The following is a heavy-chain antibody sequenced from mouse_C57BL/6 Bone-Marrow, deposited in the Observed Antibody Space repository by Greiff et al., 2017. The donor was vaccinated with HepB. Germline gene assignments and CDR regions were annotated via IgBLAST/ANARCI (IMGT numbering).Heavy chain of an antibody. CDR2: IDPSDSYT. CDR1: GYTFTSYW. CDR3: ATITTVVATRYCFDY. J-gene: IGHJ2*01. V-gene: IGHV1-69*01. Sequence: VQLQQPGAELVMPGASVKLSCKASGYTFTSYWMHWVKQRPGQGLEWIGEIDPSDSYTNYNQKFKGKSTLTVDKSSSTAYMQLSSLTSEDSAVYCCATITTVVATRYCFDYWGQGTTLTVSS. D-gene: IGHD1-1*01.